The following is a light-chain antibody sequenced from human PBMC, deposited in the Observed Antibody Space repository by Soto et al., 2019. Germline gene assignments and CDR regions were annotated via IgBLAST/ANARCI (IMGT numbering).Light chain of an antibody. CDR2: QDS. CDR1: KLGDKY. CDR3: QAWDTSTVV. Sequence: SYELTHPPSVSLSPGQTASITCSGDKLGDKYACWYQQKPGQSPVLVIYQDSKRPSGIPERFSGANSGNTTTLTISGTQAMDAADYYCQAWDTSTVVFGGGTTLTV. J-gene: IGLJ2*01. V-gene: IGLV3-1*01.